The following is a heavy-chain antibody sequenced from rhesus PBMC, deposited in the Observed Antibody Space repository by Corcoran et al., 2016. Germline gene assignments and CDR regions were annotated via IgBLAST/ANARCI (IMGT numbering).Heavy chain of an antibody. CDR3: ARATTVYGLDS. D-gene: IGHD1-44*01. J-gene: IGHJ6*01. Sequence: EVQLVESGGGVVQPGGSLRLSCAASGFTFDDSAMHWVRQAPGKGLEWVSGINWSACSTYDAYSVKGQFTISRDNAKNSLYLQMGSLRAEDTALYYCARATTVYGLDSWGQGVVVTVSS. CDR1: GFTFDDSA. CDR2: INWSACST. V-gene: IGHV3-201*01.